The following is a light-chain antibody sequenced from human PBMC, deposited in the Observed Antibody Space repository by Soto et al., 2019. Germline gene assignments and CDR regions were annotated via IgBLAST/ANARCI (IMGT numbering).Light chain of an antibody. CDR1: QRLSVNS. V-gene: IGKV3-20*01. CDR2: AAS. J-gene: IGKJ3*01. Sequence: EIVLTQSPGTLSLSPGERATLSCRASQRLSVNSLAWYQQKPGRAPRLLIYAASTRATDIPQKFSGSGSGRDFALTIGSLEPKDIAIYYCQQYDGPPLSFGPGTTVEI. CDR3: QQYDGPPLS.